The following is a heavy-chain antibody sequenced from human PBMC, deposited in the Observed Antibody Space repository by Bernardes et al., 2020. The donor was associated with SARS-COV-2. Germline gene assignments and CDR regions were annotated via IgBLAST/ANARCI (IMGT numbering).Heavy chain of an antibody. CDR3: ARERNTSRSPIDY. CDR1: GFTFSTYA. D-gene: IGHD1-1*01. J-gene: IGHJ4*02. Sequence: GGSLRLSCAASGFTFSTYAMTWVRQAPGKGLEWVPTISASGVSTFYADSVKGRFTISRDNSQNTLYLQMNSLRAEDTALYFCARERNTSRSPIDYWGPGTLVTVSS. V-gene: IGHV3-23*01. CDR2: ISASGVST.